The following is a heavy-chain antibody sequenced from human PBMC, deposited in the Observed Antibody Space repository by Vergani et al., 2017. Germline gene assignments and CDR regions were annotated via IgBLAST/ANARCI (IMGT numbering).Heavy chain of an antibody. CDR1: GGSISSGGYS. CDR2: IYHSGST. CDR3: AIASYSSSWYFWFDP. Sequence: QLQLQESGSGLVKPSQTLSLTCAVSGGSISSGGYSWSWIRQPPGKGLEWIGYIYHSGSTYYNPSLKSRVTISVDRSTNQFSLKLSSVTAADTAVYYCAIASYSSSWYFWFDPWGQGTLVTVSS. D-gene: IGHD6-13*01. J-gene: IGHJ5*02. V-gene: IGHV4-30-2*01.